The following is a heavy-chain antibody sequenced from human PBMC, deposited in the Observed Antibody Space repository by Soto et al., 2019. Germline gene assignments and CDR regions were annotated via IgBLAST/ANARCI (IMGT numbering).Heavy chain of an antibody. J-gene: IGHJ5*02. D-gene: IGHD3-10*01. V-gene: IGHV3-66*01. Sequence: EVQLVESGGGLVQPGGSLRLSCAASGFTVSSNYMSWVRQAPGKGLEWVSVIYSGGSTYYAYSVKGRFTISRDNSKNTLYLQMNSLRAEDTAVYYCARTDRDYYGSGRRNWFDPWGQGTLVTVSS. CDR2: IYSGGST. CDR3: ARTDRDYYGSGRRNWFDP. CDR1: GFTVSSNY.